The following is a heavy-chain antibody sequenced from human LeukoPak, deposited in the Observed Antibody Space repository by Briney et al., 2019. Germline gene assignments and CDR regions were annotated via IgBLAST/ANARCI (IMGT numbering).Heavy chain of an antibody. D-gene: IGHD1-26*01. CDR3: ARDEIVGATDY. V-gene: IGHV4-39*01. CDR2: IYYSGST. Sequence: SETLSLTCTVSGGSISSSSYYWGWIRQPPGKGLEWIGSIYYSGSTYYNPSLKSRVTISVDTSKNQFSLKLSSVTAADTAVYYCARDEIVGATDYWGQGTLVTVSS. J-gene: IGHJ4*02. CDR1: GGSISSSSYY.